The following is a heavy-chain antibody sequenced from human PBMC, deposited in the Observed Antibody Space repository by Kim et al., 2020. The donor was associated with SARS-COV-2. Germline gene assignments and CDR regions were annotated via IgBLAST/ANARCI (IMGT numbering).Heavy chain of an antibody. CDR3: ANALGH. D-gene: IGHD3-16*02. CDR2: IYTSGRT. J-gene: IGHJ4*02. Sequence: SETLSLTCTVSGDSLSSDYWSWNRQPAGKGLEWIGRIYTSGRTNYNPSLQSRVTMSVDMSKNQFSLKLSSVTAADTAVYYCANALGHWGQGTLVTVSS. V-gene: IGHV4-4*07. CDR1: GDSLSSDY.